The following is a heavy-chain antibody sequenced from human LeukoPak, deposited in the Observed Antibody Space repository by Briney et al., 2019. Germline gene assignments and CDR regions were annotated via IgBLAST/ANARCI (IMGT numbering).Heavy chain of an antibody. CDR1: GFTFSSYA. CDR2: ISYDGSNK. J-gene: IGHJ4*02. CDR3: ARATDPRHAPFDY. V-gene: IGHV3-30-3*01. Sequence: PGGSLRLSCAASGFTFSSYAMQWVRQAPGKGLEWVAVISYDGSNKYYADSVKGRFTISRDNSKNTLYLQMNSLRAEDTAVYYCARATDPRHAPFDYWGQGTLVTVSS. D-gene: IGHD2-2*01.